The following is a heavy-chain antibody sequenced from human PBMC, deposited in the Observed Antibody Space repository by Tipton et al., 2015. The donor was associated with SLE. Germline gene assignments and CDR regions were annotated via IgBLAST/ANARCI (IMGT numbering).Heavy chain of an antibody. CDR3: ARRHYSGPFDS. D-gene: IGHD5-12*01. CDR2: IFYTGST. V-gene: IGHV4-34*12. Sequence: TLSLTCVVYGGSFSDYSWSWIRQPPGKGLEWIGSIFYTGSTYYNPSLKSRVSFSIDTSKHQFSLKLNSVTAADTAVYYCARRHYSGPFDSWGQGTLVTVSS. J-gene: IGHJ4*02. CDR1: GGSFSDYS.